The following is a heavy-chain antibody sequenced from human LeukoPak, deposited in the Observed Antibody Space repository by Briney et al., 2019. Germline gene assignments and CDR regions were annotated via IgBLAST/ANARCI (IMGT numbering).Heavy chain of an antibody. V-gene: IGHV4-39*01. CDR2: ISYSGTS. D-gene: IGHD1-14*01. CDR1: GGLIDISGYY. Sequence: KPSETLSLTCAVSGGLIDISGYYWGWIRQPPGKGLEWIGSISYSGTSYYSPSLKSRITMSVDTSKNQFSPNLNSVTAADTALYYCARSITLDYFDHWGQGSLVTVSS. J-gene: IGHJ4*02. CDR3: ARSITLDYFDH.